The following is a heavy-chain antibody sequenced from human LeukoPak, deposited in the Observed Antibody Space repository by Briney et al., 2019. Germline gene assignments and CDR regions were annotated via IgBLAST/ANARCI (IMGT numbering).Heavy chain of an antibody. CDR3: AREESSPYYYYSYTDV. J-gene: IGHJ6*03. V-gene: IGHV4-34*01. CDR2: INHSGST. D-gene: IGHD3-10*01. Sequence: SETLSLTCTVSGGSISSYYWSCIRQPPGKGLEGVGEINHSGSTNYNPSLKRRVTISVDTSKNQFSLKLSSVTAADTAVYYCAREESSPYYYYSYTDVWGKGTPVTVSS. CDR1: GGSISSYY.